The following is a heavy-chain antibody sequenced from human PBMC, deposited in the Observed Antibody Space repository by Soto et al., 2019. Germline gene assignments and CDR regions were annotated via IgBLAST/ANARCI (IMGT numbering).Heavy chain of an antibody. Sequence: QVQLQESGPGLVKPSQTLSLTCTVSGDSISSGGYYWSWIRQHPGKGLEWIGYIYYSGSTYYNPXLKSRVNISVDXSXNEXSLKLSSVTAADTAVYYCAASCVCCRGFNYYGMDVWGQGTTVTVSS. V-gene: IGHV4-31*03. CDR3: AASCVCCRGFNYYGMDV. CDR1: GDSISSGGYY. CDR2: IYYSGST. J-gene: IGHJ6*02. D-gene: IGHD5-12*01.